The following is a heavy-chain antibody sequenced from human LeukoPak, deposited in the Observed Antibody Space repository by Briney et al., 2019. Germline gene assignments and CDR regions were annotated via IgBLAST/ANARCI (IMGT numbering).Heavy chain of an antibody. D-gene: IGHD3-10*01. J-gene: IGHJ4*02. V-gene: IGHV4-31*03. Sequence: PSETLSLTCTVSGGSISSGGYYWSWIRQHPGKGLEWSGYIYHSGTTYYNPSLQSRVTMSVDTSKNQFSPKLSSVTAVDTAVYYCARKENVYYYFDYWGQGTLVTVSS. CDR2: IYHSGTT. CDR3: ARKENVYYYFDY. CDR1: GGSISSGGYY.